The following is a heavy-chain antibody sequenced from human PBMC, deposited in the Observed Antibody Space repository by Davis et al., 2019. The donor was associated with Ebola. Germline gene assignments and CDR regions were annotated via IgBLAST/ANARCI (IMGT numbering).Heavy chain of an antibody. D-gene: IGHD3-3*01. CDR2: IYYSGST. J-gene: IGHJ2*01. CDR3: ARSPITISGVLVPLYWFFDL. CDR1: NGSVTSSYYY. V-gene: IGHV4-39*01. Sequence: MPAETLSLTCSVSNGSVTSSYYYWGWIRQPPGKGLEWIGRIYYSGSTYYNPSLKSRVTISVDTSKNQFSLKLRSVTAADTAVYYCARSPITISGVLVPLYWFFDLWGRGTLVTVSS.